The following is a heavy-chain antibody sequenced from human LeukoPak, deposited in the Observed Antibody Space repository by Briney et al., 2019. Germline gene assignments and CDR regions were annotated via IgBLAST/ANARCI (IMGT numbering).Heavy chain of an antibody. Sequence: PSETLSLTCTVSGGSISSYYWSWIRQPPGKGLEWIGYIYYSGSTNYNPSLKSRVTISVDTSKNQFSLKLSSVTAADTAVYCCARSQSYDILTGSNPLFDPWGQGTLVTVSS. CDR1: GGSISSYY. CDR2: IYYSGST. CDR3: ARSQSYDILTGSNPLFDP. J-gene: IGHJ5*02. V-gene: IGHV4-59*01. D-gene: IGHD3-9*01.